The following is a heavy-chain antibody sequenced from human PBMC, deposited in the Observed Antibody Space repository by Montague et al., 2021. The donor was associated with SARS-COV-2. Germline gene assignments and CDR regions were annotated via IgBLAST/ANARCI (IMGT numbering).Heavy chain of an antibody. CDR2: VHYTGST. CDR3: ARAQNTCFIANCVNYFEV. D-gene: IGHD1-1*01. J-gene: IGHJ4*02. CDR1: GGSISSYY. V-gene: IGHV4-59*01. Sequence: SETLSLTCGVSGGSISSYYWSWIRQSPGKGLEWIGYVHYTGSTKYNPSLKTRVTLSLDTPKNHFSLKLSSVTAADTAVYYCARAQNTCFIANCVNYFEVWGLGALVTVSS.